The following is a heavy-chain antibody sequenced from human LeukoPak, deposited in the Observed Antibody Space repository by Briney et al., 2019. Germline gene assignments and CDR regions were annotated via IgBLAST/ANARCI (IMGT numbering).Heavy chain of an antibody. J-gene: IGHJ6*03. CDR2: ISYDGSNK. D-gene: IGHD5-18*01. Sequence: AGGSLRLSCAASGFTFSSYGIHWVRQAPGKGLEWVAAISYDGSNKYYADSVKGRFTISRDTTKNRLYMQMNSLRAEDTAVYYCAKDRRDTTMAPYYYYYMDVWGKGTTVTVSS. CDR3: AKDRRDTTMAPYYYYYMDV. CDR1: GFTFSSYG. V-gene: IGHV3-30*18.